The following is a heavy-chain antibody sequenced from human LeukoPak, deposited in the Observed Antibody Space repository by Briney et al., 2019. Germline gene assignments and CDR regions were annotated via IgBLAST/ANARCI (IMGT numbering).Heavy chain of an antibody. V-gene: IGHV4-39*01. D-gene: IGHD4-17*01. CDR3: ARHSGMTTVTAYLDC. Sequence: SETLSLTCTVSGGSISSSSYYWGWIRQPPGKGLEWIGSIYYSGDTYYNPSLKSRVTISVATSKNQFSLKLSSVTAADTAVYYCARHSGMTTVTAYLDCWGQGTLVTVSS. CDR1: GGSISSSSYY. CDR2: IYYSGDT. J-gene: IGHJ4*02.